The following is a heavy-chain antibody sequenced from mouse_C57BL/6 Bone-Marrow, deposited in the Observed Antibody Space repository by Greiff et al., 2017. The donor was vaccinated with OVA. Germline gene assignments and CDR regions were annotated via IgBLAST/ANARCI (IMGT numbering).Heavy chain of an antibody. CDR3: ARGGRTAY. CDR1: GYTFTSYW. Sequence: QVQLQQPGAELVKPGASVKLSCKASGYTFTSYWMQWVKQRPGQGLEWIGEIDPSDSYTNYNQKFKGKATLTVDTSSSTAYMQLSSLTSEDSAVYYCARGGRTAYWGQGTLVTVSA. D-gene: IGHD1-1*01. V-gene: IGHV1-50*01. J-gene: IGHJ3*01. CDR2: IDPSDSYT.